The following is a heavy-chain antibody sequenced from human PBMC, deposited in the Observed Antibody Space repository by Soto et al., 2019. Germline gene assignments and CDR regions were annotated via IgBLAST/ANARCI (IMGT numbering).Heavy chain of an antibody. CDR2: ISSSSSYI. V-gene: IGHV3-21*01. CDR3: ASAGWGIVVVPAATSVAFDI. J-gene: IGHJ3*02. D-gene: IGHD2-2*01. Sequence: EVQLVESGGGLVKPGGSLRLSCAASGFTFSSYSMNWVRQAPGKGLEWVSSISSSSSYIYYAHSVKGRFTISRDNAKNSLYLQRNSLRDEDTAVYYCASAGWGIVVVPAATSVAFDIWGQGTMVTVSS. CDR1: GFTFSSYS.